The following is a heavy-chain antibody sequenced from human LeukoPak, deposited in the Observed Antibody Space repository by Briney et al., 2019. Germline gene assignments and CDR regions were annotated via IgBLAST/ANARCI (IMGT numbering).Heavy chain of an antibody. V-gene: IGHV3-74*01. D-gene: IGHD5-12*01. CDR2: INSDGTST. CDR3: ARDMATGSY. Sequence: PGGSLRLSCAASGFTFSNYWMHWVRQAPGKGLVWVSRINSDGTSTTYADSVKGRFTISRDNAKNTLYLQMNSLRSEDTAVYYCARDMATGSYWGQGTLVTVSS. J-gene: IGHJ4*02. CDR1: GFTFSNYW.